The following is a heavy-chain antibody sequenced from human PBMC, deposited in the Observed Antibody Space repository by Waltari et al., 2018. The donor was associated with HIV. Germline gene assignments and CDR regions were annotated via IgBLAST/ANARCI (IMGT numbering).Heavy chain of an antibody. V-gene: IGHV4-34*02. CDR3: VRHPKRVPPARQSYFDS. CDR2: VNHSGTT. Sequence: QVQLQQWGAGLLKPSETLSLSCAVYGESLSGAYWSWVRQAPGKGLQWIGEVNHSGTTNYNPSFQSRVTISVDTSKNQFSLKLTSVTAADTAVYFCVRHPKRVPPARQSYFDSWGQGTLATVSS. J-gene: IGHJ4*02. CDR1: GESLSGAY. D-gene: IGHD3-16*01.